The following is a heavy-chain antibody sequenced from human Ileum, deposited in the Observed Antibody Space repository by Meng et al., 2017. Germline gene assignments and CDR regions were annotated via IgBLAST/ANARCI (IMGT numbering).Heavy chain of an antibody. CDR3: ARDHWGSLDY. J-gene: IGHJ4*02. CDR2: AST. V-gene: IGHV4-61*08. Sequence: QVQLQESGPGLGGPAETLSLICTVSGGSVSSDGFQWGWVRQPPGKGLEWIGYASTNYNPSLKSRVTISLDTSKNQFSLELSSVTAADTAVYYCARDHWGSLDYWGQGILVTVSS. CDR1: GGSVSSDGFQ. D-gene: IGHD7-27*01.